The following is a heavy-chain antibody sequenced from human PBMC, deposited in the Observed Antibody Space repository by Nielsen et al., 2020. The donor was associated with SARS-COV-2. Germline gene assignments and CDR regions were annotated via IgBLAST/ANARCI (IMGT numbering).Heavy chain of an antibody. J-gene: IGHJ4*02. Sequence: SVKVSCKASGGTFSSYAISWVRQAPGQGLEWMGGIIPIFGTANYAQKFQGRVTMTRDTSTSTVYMELSSLRSEDTAVYYCARGSTVTTGAFDYWGQGTLVTVSS. CDR1: GGTFSSYA. D-gene: IGHD4-17*01. CDR2: IIPIFGTA. CDR3: ARGSTVTTGAFDY. V-gene: IGHV1-69*05.